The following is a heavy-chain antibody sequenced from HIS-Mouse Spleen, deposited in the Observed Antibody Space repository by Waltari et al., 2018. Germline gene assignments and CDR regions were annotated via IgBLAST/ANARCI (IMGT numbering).Heavy chain of an antibody. D-gene: IGHD6-6*01. CDR1: GGSISSSSYY. CDR3: ARRTSKPAARDAFDI. Sequence: QLQLQESGPGLVKPSETLSLTCPVSGGSISSSSYYWGWIRQPPGKGLEWIGSIYYSGSTYYNPSLKSRVTISVDTSKNQFSLKLSSVTAADTAVYYCARRTSKPAARDAFDIWGQGTMVTVSS. V-gene: IGHV4-39*01. J-gene: IGHJ3*02. CDR2: IYYSGST.